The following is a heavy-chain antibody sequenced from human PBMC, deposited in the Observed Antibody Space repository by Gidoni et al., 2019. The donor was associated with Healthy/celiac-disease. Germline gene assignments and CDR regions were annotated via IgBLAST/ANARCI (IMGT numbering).Heavy chain of an antibody. J-gene: IGHJ4*02. D-gene: IGHD6-6*01. V-gene: IGHV1-69*01. CDR1: GGTFSSSA. CDR2: FGTA. CDR3: ARADSSSSGGNYFDY. Sequence: QVQLVQSGAEVKKPGSSVKVSCKASGGTFSSSAISWVRQAPIFGTANYAQKFQGRVTMTADESTSTAYMELSSLRSEDTAVYYCARADSSSSGGNYFDYWGQGTLVTVSS.